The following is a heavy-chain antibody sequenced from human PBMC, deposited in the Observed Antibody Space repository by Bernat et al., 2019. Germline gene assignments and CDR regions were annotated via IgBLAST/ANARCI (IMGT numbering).Heavy chain of an antibody. CDR2: TNEDGSDK. D-gene: IGHD4-11*01. V-gene: IGHV3-7*01. CDR3: VSWGGSSNT. J-gene: IGHJ5*02. CDR1: EFTFSTYW. Sequence: ELHLVESGGGSVQPGGSLRLPCVAPEFTFSTYWMSWVRQAPGKGLQWLAHTNEDGSDKYSVDFVKGRFTLSRDNDKNLMYLQVNSLRVEDTAEYYCVSWGGSSNTWGQGTLVTVSS.